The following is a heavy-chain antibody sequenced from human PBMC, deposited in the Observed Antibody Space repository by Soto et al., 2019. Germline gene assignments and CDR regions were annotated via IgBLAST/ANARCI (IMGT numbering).Heavy chain of an antibody. J-gene: IGHJ4*02. V-gene: IGHV3-74*01. CDR2: IYNDGTYS. D-gene: IGHD3-10*01. CDR1: GGAFSGYY. CDR3: TRGPRPISTGTGAY. Sequence: ETLSLTCAVYGGAFSGYYWSWIRQSPGKGLVWISRIYNDGTYSDYADSVGGRFTISRDNVNDTLYLQMNNLRAEDSGLYYCTRGPRPISTGTGAYWGQGTQVTVSS.